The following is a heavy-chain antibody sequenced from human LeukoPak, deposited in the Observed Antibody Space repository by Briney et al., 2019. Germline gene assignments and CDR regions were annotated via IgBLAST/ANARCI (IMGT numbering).Heavy chain of an antibody. CDR3: ARGAMAAAGNFDY. V-gene: IGHV4-59*01. D-gene: IGHD6-13*01. Sequence: PSETLSLTCTVSGGSISSYYWSWIRQPPGKGLEWIGYIYYSGSTNYNPSLKSRVTISVDTSKNQFSLKLSSVTAADTAVYYCARGAMAAAGNFDYWGQGILVTVSS. CDR1: GGSISSYY. CDR2: IYYSGST. J-gene: IGHJ4*02.